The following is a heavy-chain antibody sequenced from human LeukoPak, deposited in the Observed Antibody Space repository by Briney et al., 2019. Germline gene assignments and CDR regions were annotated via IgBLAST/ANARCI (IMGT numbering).Heavy chain of an antibody. J-gene: IGHJ1*01. CDR2: INPNSGGT. CDR3: AREQRAAAGTTGYFQH. D-gene: IGHD6-13*01. V-gene: IGHV1-2*02. Sequence: ASVKVSCKASGYTFTSYDINWARQAPGQGLEWMGWINPNSGGTNYAQKFQGRVTMTRDTSISTAYMELSRLRSDDTAVYYCAREQRAAAGTTGYFQHWGQGTLVTVSS. CDR1: GYTFTSYD.